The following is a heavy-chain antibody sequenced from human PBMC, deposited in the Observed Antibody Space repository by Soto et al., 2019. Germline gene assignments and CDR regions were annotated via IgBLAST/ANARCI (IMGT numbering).Heavy chain of an antibody. V-gene: IGHV1-46*03. CDR3: ARGNYCTNGVCYHYFDY. J-gene: IGHJ4*02. CDR1: GYTFTSYY. Sequence: ASVKVSCKASGYTFTSYYMHWVRQAPGQGLEWMGIINPSGGSTSYAQKFQGRVTMTRDTSTSTVYMELSSLRSEDTAVYYCARGNYCTNGVCYHYFDYWGQGTLVTVSS. D-gene: IGHD2-8*01. CDR2: INPSGGST.